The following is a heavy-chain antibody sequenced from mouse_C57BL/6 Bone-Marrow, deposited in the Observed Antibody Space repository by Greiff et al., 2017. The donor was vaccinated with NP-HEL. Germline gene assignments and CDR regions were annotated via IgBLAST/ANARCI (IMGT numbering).Heavy chain of an antibody. J-gene: IGHJ2*01. CDR3: ARVDYDYDGFDY. Sequence: VQLQQPGAELVKPGASVKLSCKASGYTFTSYWMQWVKQRPGQGLEWIGEIDPSDSYTNYNHKFKGKATLTVDTSSSTAYMQLSSLTSEDSAVYYCARVDYDYDGFDYWGQGTTLTVSS. CDR1: GYTFTSYW. D-gene: IGHD2-4*01. CDR2: IDPSDSYT. V-gene: IGHV1-50*01.